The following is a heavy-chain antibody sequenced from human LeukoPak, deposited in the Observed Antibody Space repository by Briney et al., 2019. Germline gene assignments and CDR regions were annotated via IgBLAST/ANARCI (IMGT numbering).Heavy chain of an antibody. J-gene: IGHJ5*02. Sequence: KAGGSLRLSCAASGFTFSSYSMNWVRQAPGKGLEWVSSISSSSSYIYYADSVKGRFTISRDNAKNSLYLQMNSLRAEDTAVYYCATTYHSDSSGYYHHWGQGTLVTVSS. CDR2: ISSSSSYI. CDR3: ATTYHSDSSGYYHH. CDR1: GFTFSSYS. D-gene: IGHD3-22*01. V-gene: IGHV3-21*01.